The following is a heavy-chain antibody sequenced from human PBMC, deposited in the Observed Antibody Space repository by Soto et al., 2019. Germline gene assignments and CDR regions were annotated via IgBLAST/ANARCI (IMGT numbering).Heavy chain of an antibody. J-gene: IGHJ4*02. Sequence: ASVKVSCKASGYTFTSYYMHWVRQAPGQGLEWMGIINPGGGSTSYAQKFQGRVTMTRDTSTSTVYMELSSLRSEDTAVYYCAREKDSSGYYYSRRTGYYFDYWGQGTLVTVSS. CDR2: INPGGGST. CDR1: GYTFTSYY. CDR3: AREKDSSGYYYSRRTGYYFDY. D-gene: IGHD3-22*01. V-gene: IGHV1-46*01.